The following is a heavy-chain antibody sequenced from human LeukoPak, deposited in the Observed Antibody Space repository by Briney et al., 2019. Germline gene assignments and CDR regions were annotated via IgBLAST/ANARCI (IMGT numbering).Heavy chain of an antibody. CDR1: GFTFSSYW. J-gene: IGHJ4*02. CDR2: IKQDGSEK. Sequence: GGSLRLSCAASGFTFSSYWMSWVRQAPGKGLEWVANIKQDGSEKNYVDSVKGRFTISRDNAKNSLYLQLNSLRVEDTAVYYCARVIVGSGWYRGPSSFDYWGQGTLVTVSS. D-gene: IGHD6-19*01. V-gene: IGHV3-7*01. CDR3: ARVIVGSGWYRGPSSFDY.